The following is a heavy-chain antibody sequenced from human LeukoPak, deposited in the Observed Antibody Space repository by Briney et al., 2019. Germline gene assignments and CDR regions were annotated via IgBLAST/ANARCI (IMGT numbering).Heavy chain of an antibody. D-gene: IGHD3-22*01. CDR3: ARHGLIRNAFDI. Sequence: SETLSLTRTVSGGSVSTTSYFWAWIRQPPGKGLEWIGNIYHNGITYYNVSLKSRLTMSVDPSKNQFSMKLSSVTAADTAVYFCARHGLIRNAFDIWGQGTMVTVSS. J-gene: IGHJ3*02. CDR1: GGSVSTTSYF. V-gene: IGHV4-39*01. CDR2: IYHNGIT.